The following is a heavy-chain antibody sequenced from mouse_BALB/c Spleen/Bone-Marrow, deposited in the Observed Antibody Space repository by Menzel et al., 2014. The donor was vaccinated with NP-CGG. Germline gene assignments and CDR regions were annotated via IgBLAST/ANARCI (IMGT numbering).Heavy chain of an antibody. CDR1: GFTFSSYA. J-gene: IGHJ3*01. D-gene: IGHD2-3*01. Sequence: EVQRVESGGGLMKPGGSLKLSCAASGFTFSSYAMSWVRQTPEKRLEWVASISSGASYTYYLDSVKGRFTISRDNAKNTLYLQMSSLRSEDTAVYYCACLDGYFVPYWGQGTLVTVSA. CDR2: ISSGASYT. CDR3: ACLDGYFVPY. V-gene: IGHV5-9-3*01.